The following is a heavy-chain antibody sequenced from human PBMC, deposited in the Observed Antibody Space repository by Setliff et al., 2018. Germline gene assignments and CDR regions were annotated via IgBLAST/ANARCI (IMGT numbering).Heavy chain of an antibody. CDR2: IKCDGSEK. CDR3: ATGLGQYFDY. Sequence: PGGSLRLSCAASGFTFSSSWMHWVCQAPEKGLEWVADIKCDGSEKYYVDSVKGRLTISRDNAKNSLYLQVNSLRAEDMTVYYCATGLGQYFDYWGQGSLVTVSS. CDR1: GFTFSSSW. D-gene: IGHD3-9*01. J-gene: IGHJ4*02. V-gene: IGHV3-7*03.